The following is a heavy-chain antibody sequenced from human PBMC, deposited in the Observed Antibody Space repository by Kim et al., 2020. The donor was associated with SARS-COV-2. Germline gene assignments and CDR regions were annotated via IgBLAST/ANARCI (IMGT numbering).Heavy chain of an antibody. CDR1: GFTFSSYA. V-gene: IGHV3-30*04. CDR2: ISYDGSNK. CDR3: ARAENWSGSGSYYSRPDY. J-gene: IGHJ4*02. D-gene: IGHD3-10*01. Sequence: GGSLRLSCAASGFTFSSYAMHWVRQAPGKGLEWVAVISYDGSNKYYADSVKGRFTISRDNSKNTLYLQMNSLRAEDTAVYYCARAENWSGSGSYYSRPDYWGQGTLVTVSS.